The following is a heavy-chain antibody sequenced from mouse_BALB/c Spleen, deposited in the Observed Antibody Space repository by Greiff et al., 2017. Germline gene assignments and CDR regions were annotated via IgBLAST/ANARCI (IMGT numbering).Heavy chain of an antibody. CDR3: ARALMINYAMDY. V-gene: IGHV5-15*02. CDR1: GFTFSDYG. J-gene: IGHJ4*01. Sequence: EVKLVESGGGLVQPGGSRKLSCAASGFTFSDYGMAWVRQAPGKGPEWVAFISNLAYSIYYADTVTGRFTISRENAKNTLYLEMSSLRSEDTAMYYCARALMINYAMDYWGQGTSVTVSS. D-gene: IGHD2-4*01. CDR2: ISNLAYSI.